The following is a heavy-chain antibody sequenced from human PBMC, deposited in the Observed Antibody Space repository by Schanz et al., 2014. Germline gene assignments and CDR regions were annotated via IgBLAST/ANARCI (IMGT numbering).Heavy chain of an antibody. CDR3: AKGLYYDNTGGGFDY. CDR2: ISYDGSNK. Sequence: VQLLESGGGVVQFGRSLRLSCVASGFTFSSYGMHWVRQAPGKGLEWVAVISYDGSNKYYADSVKGRFTMSRDNSKTTLSLQMNSLRAEDTAVYYCAKGLYYDNTGGGFDYWGQGTLVTVSS. D-gene: IGHD3-16*01. V-gene: IGHV3-33*05. J-gene: IGHJ4*02. CDR1: GFTFSSYG.